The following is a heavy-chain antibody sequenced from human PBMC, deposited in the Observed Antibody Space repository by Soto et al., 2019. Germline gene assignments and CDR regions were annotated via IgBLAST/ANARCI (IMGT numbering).Heavy chain of an antibody. J-gene: IGHJ6*02. V-gene: IGHV3-7*03. CDR1: GFSVSDYF. Sequence: EVHLVESGGGLVQPGGSLRLSCVGAGFSVSDYFMTWVRQAPGKGRERVANIKEDGSEKYYVESVKGRFTVSRGNGRNSLYLLRNSLRDEDSAVYYCARPRLGGSDVWGQGTTVTVSS. CDR3: ARPRLGGSDV. D-gene: IGHD3-16*01. CDR2: IKEDGSEK.